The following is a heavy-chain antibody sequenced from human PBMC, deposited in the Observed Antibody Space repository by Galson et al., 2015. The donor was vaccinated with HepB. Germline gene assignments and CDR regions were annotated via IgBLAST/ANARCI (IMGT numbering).Heavy chain of an antibody. CDR2: MNPNSGNT. Sequence: SVKVSCKASGYTFTSYDINWVRQATGQGLEWMGWMNPNSGNTGYAQKFQGRVTMTRNTSISTAYVELSSLRSEDTAVYYCARGGYYDYIWGSYRRYYFDYWGQGTLVTVSS. J-gene: IGHJ4*02. V-gene: IGHV1-8*01. D-gene: IGHD3-16*02. CDR1: GYTFTSYD. CDR3: ARGGYYDYIWGSYRRYYFDY.